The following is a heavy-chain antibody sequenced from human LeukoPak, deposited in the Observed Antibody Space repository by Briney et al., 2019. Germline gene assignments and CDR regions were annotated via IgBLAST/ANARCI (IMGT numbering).Heavy chain of an antibody. CDR2: ISGSGGST. D-gene: IGHD3-10*02. V-gene: IGHV3-23*01. CDR3: AELGITMIGGV. Sequence: PGGSLRLSCAASGFTFSSYTMSWVRQAPGKGLEWVSAISGSGGSTGYADSVKGRFTISRDNAKNSLYLQMNSLRAEDTAVYYCAELGITMIGGVWGKGTTVTISS. CDR1: GFTFSSYT. J-gene: IGHJ6*04.